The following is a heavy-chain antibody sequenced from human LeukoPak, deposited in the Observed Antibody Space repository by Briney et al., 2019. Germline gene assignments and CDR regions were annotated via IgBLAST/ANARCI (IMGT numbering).Heavy chain of an antibody. CDR3: TKLHGS. J-gene: IGHJ4*02. CDR2: TYFSSRCFN. V-gene: IGHV6-1*01. D-gene: IGHD4-23*01. Sequence: SQTLSLTCALFGDIVSSTSAGWDWIRQSRSRGLEWLVRTYFSSRCFNHYAVSFQTRITLAPDISKTQFSLQLHSVPPEDTAVYYCTKLHGSWGQGTLVTVAS. CDR1: GDIVSSTSAG.